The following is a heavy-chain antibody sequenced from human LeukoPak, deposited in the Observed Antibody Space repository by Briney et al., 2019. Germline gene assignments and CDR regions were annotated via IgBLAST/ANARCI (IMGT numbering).Heavy chain of an antibody. CDR2: INPSGGST. J-gene: IGHJ4*02. V-gene: IGHV1-46*01. Sequence: ASVKVSFKASGYTFTSYYMHWVRQAPGQGLEWMGIINPSGGSTSYAQKFQDRVTMTRDTSTSTVYMELSSLRSEDTAVYYCARPGPAAGFDYWGQGTLVTVSS. D-gene: IGHD6-13*01. CDR3: ARPGPAAGFDY. CDR1: GYTFTSYY.